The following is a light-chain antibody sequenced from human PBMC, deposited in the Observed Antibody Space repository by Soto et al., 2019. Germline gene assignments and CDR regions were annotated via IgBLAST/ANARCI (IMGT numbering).Light chain of an antibody. V-gene: IGLV2-11*01. CDR3: CSYAASYTAV. CDR1: SSDVGNYNY. CDR2: DVN. J-gene: IGLJ3*02. Sequence: QSALTQPRSVSGSPGQSVTMSCTGTSSDVGNYNYVSWYQQHPGKAPKLMIYDVNMRPSGVPDRFSGSKSGNTASLTISGLQAEEEADYYCCSYAASYTAVFGGGTKVTVL.